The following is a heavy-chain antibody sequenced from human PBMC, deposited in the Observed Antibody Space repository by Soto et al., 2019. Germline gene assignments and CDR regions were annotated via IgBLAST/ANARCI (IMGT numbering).Heavy chain of an antibody. V-gene: IGHV1-69*04. CDR1: GGTFSSYT. D-gene: IGHD3-10*01. J-gene: IGHJ4*02. CDR2: IIPIFGVT. CDR3: VRDWESTTQTWGFGDS. Sequence: QVQVVQSGAEVKKPGSSVKVSCKASGGTFSSYTITWVRQAPGQGLEWLGRIIPIFGVTNYAQKFQDRLTMSADRPTTTAYRELSSLTSADTAVYYCVRDWESTTQTWGFGDSWGQGTLVTVSS.